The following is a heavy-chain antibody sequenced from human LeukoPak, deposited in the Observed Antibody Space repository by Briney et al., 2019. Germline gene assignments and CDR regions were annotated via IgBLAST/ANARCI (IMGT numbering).Heavy chain of an antibody. CDR3: ARSNGYNSSPNY. CDR1: GFTFSSYS. J-gene: IGHJ4*02. D-gene: IGHD6-13*01. Sequence: GGSLRLSCAASGFTFSSYSMNWVRQAPGKGLEWVSYISSSSNTIYYADSVKGRSTISRDNAKNSLYLQMNSLRAEDTAVYYCARSNGYNSSPNYWGQGTLVTVSS. V-gene: IGHV3-48*01. CDR2: ISSSSNTI.